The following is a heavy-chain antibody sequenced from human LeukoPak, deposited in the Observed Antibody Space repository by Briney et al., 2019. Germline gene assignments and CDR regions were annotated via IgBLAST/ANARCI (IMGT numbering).Heavy chain of an antibody. CDR1: GGSINNYY. V-gene: IGHV4-59*01. Sequence: SETLSLTCTVSGGSINNYYWSWIRQPPGKGLEWIGYIFYSGSTSYNPSLKSRVTISVDTSKNQFSLKLSSVTAADTAVYYCARRTAFDIWGQGTMVTVSS. CDR3: ARRTAFDI. J-gene: IGHJ3*02. CDR2: IFYSGST.